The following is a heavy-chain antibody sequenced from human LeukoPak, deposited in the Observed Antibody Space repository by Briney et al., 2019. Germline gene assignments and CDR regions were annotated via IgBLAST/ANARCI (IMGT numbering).Heavy chain of an antibody. CDR3: VMDMDV. CDR2: IKEDGSAK. CDR1: GFIFSSYW. Sequence: PGWSLTLSCAASGFIFSSYWMNWLRQAPGKGLEWVANIKEDGSAKYYVDSVKGRFTISRDNAKTSLYLQMSSLRAEDTAVYYCVMDMDVWGQGTTVTVCS. J-gene: IGHJ6*02. V-gene: IGHV3-7*05.